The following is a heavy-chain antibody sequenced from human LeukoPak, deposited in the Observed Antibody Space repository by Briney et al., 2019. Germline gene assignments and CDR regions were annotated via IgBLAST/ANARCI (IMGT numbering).Heavy chain of an antibody. D-gene: IGHD3-10*02. V-gene: IGHV3-7*01. J-gene: IGHJ4*02. CDR2: IKQDGSEK. CDR3: ASEELTMFGGFDY. Sequence: QTGGSLRLSCAASGFTFSSYWMSWVRQAPGKGLEWVANIKQDGSEKYYVDSVKGRFTISRDNAKNSLYLQMNSLRAEDTAVYYCASEELTMFGGFDYRGQGTLVTVSS. CDR1: GFTFSSYW.